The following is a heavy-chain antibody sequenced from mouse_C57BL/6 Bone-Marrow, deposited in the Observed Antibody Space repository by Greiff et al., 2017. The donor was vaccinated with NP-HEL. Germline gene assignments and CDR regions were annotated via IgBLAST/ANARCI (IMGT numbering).Heavy chain of an antibody. V-gene: IGHV14-4*01. D-gene: IGHD1-1*01. Sequence: VQLQQSGAELVRPGASVKLSCTASGFNIKDDYMHWVKQRPEQGLEWIGWIDPENGDTEYASKFQGKATITADTSSNTAYLQLSSLTSEDTAVYYCTTLLLLRPYAMDYWGQGTSVTVSS. CDR1: GFNIKDDY. CDR3: TTLLLLRPYAMDY. CDR2: IDPENGDT. J-gene: IGHJ4*01.